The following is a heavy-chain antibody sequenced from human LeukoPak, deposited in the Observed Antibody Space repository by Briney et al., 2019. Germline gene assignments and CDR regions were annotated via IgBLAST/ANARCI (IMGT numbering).Heavy chain of an antibody. D-gene: IGHD5-24*01. V-gene: IGHV3-30*01. J-gene: IGHJ4*02. CDR3: ARDTVGEMATILVY. CDR1: GFTFSSYA. Sequence: GGSLRLSCAASGFTFSSYAMHWVRQAPGKGLEGVAVISYDGSNKYYADSVKGRFTISRDNSKNTLYLQMNSLRAEDTAVYYCARDTVGEMATILVYWGQGTLVTVSS. CDR2: ISYDGSNK.